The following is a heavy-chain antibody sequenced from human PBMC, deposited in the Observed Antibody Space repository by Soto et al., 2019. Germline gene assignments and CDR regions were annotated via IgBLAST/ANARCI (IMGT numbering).Heavy chain of an antibody. CDR1: RFTFRSYA. J-gene: IGHJ6*02. D-gene: IGHD1-26*01. Sequence: SLGISCAASRFTFRSYAVHGGLKNPFKWLECVAVISYDGSNKYYADSVKGRFTISRDNSKNTLYLQMNSLRAEDTAVYYCARDSKYSGSYQAHFYYYGMEVWGQGTTVTVSS. CDR3: ARDSKYSGSYQAHFYYYGMEV. CDR2: ISYDGSNK. V-gene: IGHV3-30-3*01.